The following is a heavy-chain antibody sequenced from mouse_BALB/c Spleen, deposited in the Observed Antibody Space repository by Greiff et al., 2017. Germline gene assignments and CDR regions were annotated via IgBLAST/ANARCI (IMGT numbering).Heavy chain of an antibody. J-gene: IGHJ2*01. CDR2: IDPENGDT. D-gene: IGHD2-1*01. CDR1: GFNIKDYY. Sequence: VQLQQSGAELVRSGASVKLSCTASGFNIKDYYMHWVKQRPEQGLEWIGWIDPENGDTEYAPKFQGKATMTADTSSNTAYLQLSSLTSEDTAVYYCRWGNYGGYYFDYWGQGTTLTVSS. V-gene: IGHV14-4*02. CDR3: RWGNYGGYYFDY.